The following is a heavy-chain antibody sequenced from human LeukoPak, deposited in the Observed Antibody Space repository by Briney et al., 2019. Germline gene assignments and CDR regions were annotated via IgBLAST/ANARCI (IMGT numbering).Heavy chain of an antibody. CDR1: GFTFSSYA. J-gene: IGHJ4*02. CDR3: ARDRQMIY. D-gene: IGHD3-16*01. Sequence: KPGGSLRLSCAASGFTFSSYAMSWVRQAPGKGLEWVSAISSSGDAIYYADSVKGRFTISRDNAKNSLSLQMNSLRADDTAVYYCARDRQMIYWGPGTLVTVSS. CDR2: ISSSGDAI. V-gene: IGHV3-21*01.